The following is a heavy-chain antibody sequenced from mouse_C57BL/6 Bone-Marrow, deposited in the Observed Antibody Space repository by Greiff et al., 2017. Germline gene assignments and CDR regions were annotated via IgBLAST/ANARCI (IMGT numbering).Heavy chain of an antibody. Sequence: QVQLQQPGAELVKPGASVKLSCKASGYTFTSYWMHWVKQRPGRGLEWIGRIDPNSGGTKYNEKFKSKATLTVDKPSSTAYMQLSSLSSEDSAFYNCARGGTYSIPYYYAMDYWGQGTSVSVSS. CDR3: ARGGTYSIPYYYAMDY. D-gene: IGHD2-5*01. CDR2: IDPNSGGT. CDR1: GYTFTSYW. V-gene: IGHV1-72*01. J-gene: IGHJ4*01.